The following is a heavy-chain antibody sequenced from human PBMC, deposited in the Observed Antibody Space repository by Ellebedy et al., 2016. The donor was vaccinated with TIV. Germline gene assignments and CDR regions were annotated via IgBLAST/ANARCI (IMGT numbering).Heavy chain of an antibody. J-gene: IGHJ4*02. D-gene: IGHD5-12*01. CDR2: INSDGSSK. Sequence: PGGSLRLSCAASGFTFGDYYMYWVRQAPGKGLEWVSRINSDGSSKTYADAVKGRFTISRDNAKNTLYLQMNSLRAEDADVYYCATFRGMVATWYFDYWGQGTLVTVSS. CDR1: GFTFGDYY. V-gene: IGHV3-74*01. CDR3: ATFRGMVATWYFDY.